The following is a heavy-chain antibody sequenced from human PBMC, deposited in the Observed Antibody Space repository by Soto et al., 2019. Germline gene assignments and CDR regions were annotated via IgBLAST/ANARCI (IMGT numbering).Heavy chain of an antibody. CDR3: ASSREYCSSLEIDY. CDR1: GGSITGYY. CDR2: IYYSGST. V-gene: IGHV4-59*01. Sequence: PSETLSLTCTVSGGSITGYYWSWIRQPPGRGLEWIGYIYYSGSTNYNPSLKSRVTISVDTSKNQFSLKLSSVTAADTAVYYCASSREYCSSLEIDYWGQGSLVTVS. D-gene: IGHD6-6*01. J-gene: IGHJ4*02.